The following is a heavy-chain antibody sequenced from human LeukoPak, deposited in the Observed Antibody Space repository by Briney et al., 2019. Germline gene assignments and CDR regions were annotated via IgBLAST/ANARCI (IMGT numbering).Heavy chain of an antibody. CDR1: GGSISSHY. D-gene: IGHD2-2*01. Sequence: SETLSLTCTVSGGSISSHYWSWIRQPPGKGLEWIGYIYYSGSTNYNPSLKSRDTISVDTSKNQFSLKLSSVTAADTAVYYCARVVGVPAAPGVYYYYYMDVWGKGTTVTVSS. J-gene: IGHJ6*03. CDR2: IYYSGST. CDR3: ARVVGVPAAPGVYYYYYMDV. V-gene: IGHV4-59*11.